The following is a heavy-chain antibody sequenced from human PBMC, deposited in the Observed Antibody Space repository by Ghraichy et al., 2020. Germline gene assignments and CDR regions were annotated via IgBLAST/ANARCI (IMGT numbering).Heavy chain of an antibody. CDR1: GFTFSIYS. V-gene: IGHV3-7*03. J-gene: IGHJ6*04. Sequence: GSLRPSCAASGFTFSIYSMSWVRQAPGKGLEWVANINPDGSEKYYVDSVKGRFTMSRDNAKNSVSLQMNSLRAEDTAVYYCARNRASLDVWGKGTTVTVSS. CDR3: ARNRASLDV. CDR2: INPDGSEK. D-gene: IGHD2/OR15-2a*01.